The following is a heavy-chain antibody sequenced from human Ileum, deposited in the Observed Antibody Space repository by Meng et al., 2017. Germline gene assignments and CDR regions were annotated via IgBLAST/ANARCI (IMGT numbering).Heavy chain of an antibody. CDR1: GFTFTSYW. CDR3: AKDDYRALDY. V-gene: IGHV3-7*04. Sequence: GGSLRLSCAASGFTFTSYWMSWLRQAPGKGLEWVAHIKQDGSQTHYVDSVKVRFTISRDNAKNSLYLQRNSLGADDTAVYYCAKDDYRALDYWGQGTLVTVSS. D-gene: IGHD4-11*01. CDR2: IKQDGSQT. J-gene: IGHJ4*02.